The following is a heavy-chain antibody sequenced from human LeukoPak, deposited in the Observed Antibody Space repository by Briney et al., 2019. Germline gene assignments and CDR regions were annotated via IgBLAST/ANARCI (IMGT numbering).Heavy chain of an antibody. V-gene: IGHV6-1*01. CDR2: TYYRSKWYN. CDR3: ARDQGGFDY. CDR1: GDSVSSHIAA. Sequence: SQTLSLTCAISGDSVSSHIAAWNWITQSPSGGLERLGRTYYRSKWYNDYAVSVNTRITINPDTSRTQFSLQLNSVTPEDTAVYYCARDQGGFDYWGQGTLVTVSS. J-gene: IGHJ4*01. D-gene: IGHD1-26*01.